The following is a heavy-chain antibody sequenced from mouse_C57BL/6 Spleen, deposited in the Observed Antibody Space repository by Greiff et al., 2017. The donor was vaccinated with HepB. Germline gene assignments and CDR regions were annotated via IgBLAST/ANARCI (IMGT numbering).Heavy chain of an antibody. CDR2: INYDGSST. CDR1: GFTFSDYY. J-gene: IGHJ4*01. Sequence: DVQLVESEGGLVQPGSSMKLSCTASGFTFSDYYMAWVRQVPEKGLEWVANINYDGSSTYYLDSLKSRFIISRDNAKNILYLQMSSLKSEDTATYYCAREWMDYWGQGTSVTVSS. V-gene: IGHV5-16*01. CDR3: AREWMDY.